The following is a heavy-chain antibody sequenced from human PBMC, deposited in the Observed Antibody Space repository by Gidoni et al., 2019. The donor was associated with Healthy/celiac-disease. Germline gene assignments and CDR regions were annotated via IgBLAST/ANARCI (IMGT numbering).Heavy chain of an antibody. CDR1: GGSVSSGSYY. CDR3: ASSHDYGDYYFDY. J-gene: IGHJ4*02. V-gene: IGHV4-61*01. Sequence: HVQLQESRPGLVKPAEALSLNCTGSGGSVSSGSYYWSWSRQPPGKGLEWIGYIYYSGSTNYNPSLKSRVTISVDTSRNQFSRKLSSVTAADTAVYYCASSHDYGDYYFDYWGQGTLITVSS. CDR2: IYYSGST. D-gene: IGHD4-17*01.